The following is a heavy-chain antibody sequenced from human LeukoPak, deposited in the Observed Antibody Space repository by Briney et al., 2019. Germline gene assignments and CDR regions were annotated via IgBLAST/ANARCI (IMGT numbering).Heavy chain of an antibody. D-gene: IGHD2-2*01. CDR3: AREDVVVPAATGPDNWFDP. V-gene: IGHV3-48*03. J-gene: IGHJ5*02. CDR2: ISSSGSTI. Sequence: GGSLRLSCAASGFTFSSYEMNWVRQAPGKGLEWVSYISSSGSTIYYADSVKGRLTISRDNAKNSLYLQMNSLRAEDTAVYYCAREDVVVPAATGPDNWFDPWGQGTLVTVSS. CDR1: GFTFSSYE.